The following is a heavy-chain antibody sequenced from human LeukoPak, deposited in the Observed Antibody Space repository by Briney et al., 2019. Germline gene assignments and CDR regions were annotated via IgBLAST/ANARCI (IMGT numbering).Heavy chain of an antibody. V-gene: IGHV4-59*01. CDR3: ARTKWEPLYYFDY. J-gene: IGHJ4*02. Sequence: SETLSLTCTVSGGSISSYYWSWIRQPPGKGLEWIGYIYYSGSTNYNPSLKSRVTISVDTSKNQFSLKLSSVTAADTAVYYCARTKWEPLYYFDYWDQGTLVTVSS. D-gene: IGHD1-26*01. CDR2: IYYSGST. CDR1: GGSISSYY.